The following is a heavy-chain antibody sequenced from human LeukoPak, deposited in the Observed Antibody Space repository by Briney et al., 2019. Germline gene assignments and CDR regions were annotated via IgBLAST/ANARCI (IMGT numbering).Heavy chain of an antibody. Sequence: GGSLRLSCAASGVTSSSYYTRCGRQTLEKRGERGSAIRAAGGPSYAGSVKGRFPISRENAKHSLYLQMNSLRAGDTAVYYCARGGHDQGLGYYYYMDVWGKGTTVTVSS. CDR1: GVTSSSYY. J-gene: IGHJ6*03. CDR3: ARGGHDQGLGYYYYMDV. CDR2: IRAAGGP. D-gene: IGHD2-2*01. V-gene: IGHV3-13*05.